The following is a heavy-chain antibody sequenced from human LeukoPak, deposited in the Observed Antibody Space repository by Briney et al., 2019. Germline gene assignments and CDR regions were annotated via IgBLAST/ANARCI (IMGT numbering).Heavy chain of an antibody. J-gene: IGHJ5*02. CDR3: GKTPGTCGRGAYCYPFVS. V-gene: IGHV3-23*01. CDR2: TSSSDAGT. Sequence: GGSLRLSSAASGFTLSTYAMSSVRQAPGKGLEWVAATSSSDAGTYHADSVRVRVTISRNNSKNTLYLQMNSLRAADAAVYFSGKTPGTCGRGAYCYPFVSWGQGTLVTVSS. CDR1: GFTLSTYA. D-gene: IGHD2-21*01.